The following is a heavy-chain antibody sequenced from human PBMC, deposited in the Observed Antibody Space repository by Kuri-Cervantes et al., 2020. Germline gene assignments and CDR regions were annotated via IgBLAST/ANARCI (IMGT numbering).Heavy chain of an antibody. Sequence: ASVKVSCKSSGYTFINYFVHWVRQAPGQGLEWMGMINLSGGHTTFAQKFQGRVSMTNDTSTRTVYMDLSSLSPEDTAIYYCARDNVDLVATIPANWGQGTLDTVSS. D-gene: IGHD5-12*01. CDR2: INLSGGHT. CDR1: GYTFINYF. J-gene: IGHJ4*02. V-gene: IGHV1-46*01. CDR3: ARDNVDLVATIPAN.